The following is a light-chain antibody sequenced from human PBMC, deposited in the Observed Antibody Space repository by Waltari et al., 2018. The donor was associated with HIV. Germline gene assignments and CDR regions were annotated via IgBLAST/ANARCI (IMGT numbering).Light chain of an antibody. J-gene: IGLJ2*01. Sequence: QSVLIQPPSASGTPGQRVTISCSGSSSNIGTKTVNWYQHPPGAAPKLLIVSTNQRPSGVPGRFSGSKSGTSASLAISGLQFEDEADYYCAAWDDSLKVVFGGGTKVTVL. CDR3: AAWDDSLKVV. CDR2: STN. V-gene: IGLV1-44*01. CDR1: SSNIGTKT.